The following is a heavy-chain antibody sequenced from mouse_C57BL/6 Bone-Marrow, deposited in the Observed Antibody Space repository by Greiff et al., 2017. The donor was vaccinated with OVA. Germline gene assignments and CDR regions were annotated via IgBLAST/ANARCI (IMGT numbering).Heavy chain of an antibody. Sequence: EVKLMESGGGLVKPGGSLKLSCAASGFTFSSYAMSWVRQTPEKRLEWVATISDGGSYTYYPDNVKGRFTISRDNAKNNLYLQMSHLKSEDTAMYYCARGSYYSNHGYFDVWGTGTTVTVSS. CDR3: ARGSYYSNHGYFDV. J-gene: IGHJ1*03. CDR1: GFTFSSYA. D-gene: IGHD2-5*01. V-gene: IGHV5-4*03. CDR2: ISDGGSYT.